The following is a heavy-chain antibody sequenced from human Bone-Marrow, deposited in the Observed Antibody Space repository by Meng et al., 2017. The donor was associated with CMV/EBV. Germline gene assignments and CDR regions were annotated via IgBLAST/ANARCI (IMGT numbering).Heavy chain of an antibody. CDR3: ARDRGGLVVPAASNDAFDI. V-gene: IGHV3-30-3*01. CDR2: ISYDGSNK. J-gene: IGHJ3*02. Sequence: GGSLRLSCAASGFPFSSYAMHWVRQAPGKGLEWVAVISYDGSNKYYADSVKGRFTISRDNSKSTLYLQMNSLRAEDTAVYYCARDRGGLVVPAASNDAFDIWGQGTMVTVSS. CDR1: GFPFSSYA. D-gene: IGHD2-2*01.